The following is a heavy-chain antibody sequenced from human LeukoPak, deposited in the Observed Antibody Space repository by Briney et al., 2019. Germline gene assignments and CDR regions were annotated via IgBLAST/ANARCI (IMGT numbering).Heavy chain of an antibody. Sequence: GGSLRLSCAASGFTFSSYGMHWVRQAPGKGLEWVAFIRYDGSNKYYADSVKGRFTISRDNSKNTLYLQMNSLRAEDTAVYYCAKAPFYGSGTAILQYYYYYMDVWGKGTTVTVSS. CDR1: GFTFSSYG. CDR3: AKAPFYGSGTAILQYYYYYMDV. D-gene: IGHD3-10*01. J-gene: IGHJ6*03. V-gene: IGHV3-30*02. CDR2: IRYDGSNK.